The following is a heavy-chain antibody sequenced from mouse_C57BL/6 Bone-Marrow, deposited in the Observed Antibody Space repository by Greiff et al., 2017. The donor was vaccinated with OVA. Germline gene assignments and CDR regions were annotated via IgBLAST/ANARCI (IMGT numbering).Heavy chain of an antibody. CDR1: GYTFTSYW. J-gene: IGHJ4*01. V-gene: IGHV1-50*01. CDR2: IDPSDSYT. D-gene: IGHD1-1*01. Sequence: QVQLQQPGAELVKPGASVKLSCKASGYTFTSYWMQWVKQRPGPGLEWIGEIDPSDSYTNYNQKFKGKATLTVDTSSSTAYMQPSSLTSEDSAVYYSVPYYGGSFYYAMDYWGQGTSVTVSS. CDR3: VPYYGGSFYYAMDY.